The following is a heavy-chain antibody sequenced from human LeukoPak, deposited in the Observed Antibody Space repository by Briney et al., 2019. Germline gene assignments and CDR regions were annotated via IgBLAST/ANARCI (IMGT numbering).Heavy chain of an antibody. CDR3: ARDPAYYDLLTGYPSGYFDY. Sequence: PGGSLRLSCAASGFTFSSYSMNWVRQAPGKGLEWVSSINSRSTYIYYADSVKGRFTISRDNAKNSLYLQMNSLRAEDTAVYFCARDPAYYDLLTGYPSGYFDYWGQGTLVTVSS. J-gene: IGHJ4*02. CDR2: INSRSTYI. V-gene: IGHV3-21*01. D-gene: IGHD3-9*01. CDR1: GFTFSSYS.